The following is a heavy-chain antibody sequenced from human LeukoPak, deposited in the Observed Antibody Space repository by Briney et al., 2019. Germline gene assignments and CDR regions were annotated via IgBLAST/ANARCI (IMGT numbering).Heavy chain of an antibody. CDR2: IYYSGNT. CDR3: ARDGYYDSSGSDDY. J-gene: IGHJ4*02. D-gene: IGHD3-22*01. CDR1: GGSISSYY. Sequence: SETLSLTCTVSGGSISSYYWSRIRQPPGKGLEWIGYIYYSGNTNYNPSLKSRVTISVDTSKNQFSLKLSSVTAADTAVYYCARDGYYDSSGSDDYWGQGTLVTVSS. V-gene: IGHV4-59*01.